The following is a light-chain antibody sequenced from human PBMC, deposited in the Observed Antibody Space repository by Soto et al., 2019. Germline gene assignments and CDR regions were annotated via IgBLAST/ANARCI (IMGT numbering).Light chain of an antibody. V-gene: IGKV3-20*01. J-gene: IGKJ1*01. CDR2: GAS. CDR3: QQYSSTPRGT. Sequence: ETVLTQSPGTLSLSPGERATLSCRASQSVSSNYLAWYQQTPGQAPRLLIYGASSRAPGIPDRFSGSGSGTDFTLTISRLEPEDFAVYYCQQYSSTPRGTFGQGTKVEIK. CDR1: QSVSSNY.